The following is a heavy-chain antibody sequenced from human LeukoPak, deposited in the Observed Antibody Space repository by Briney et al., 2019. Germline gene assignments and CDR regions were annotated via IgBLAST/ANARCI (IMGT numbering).Heavy chain of an antibody. J-gene: IGHJ4*02. D-gene: IGHD4-11*01. CDR2: ISSSGDYI. CDR1: GFTFSSYT. Sequence: GGSLRLSCAASGFTFSSYTLNWVRQAPGKGLEWVSSISSSGDYIYYADSMKGRSTISRDNAKNSLYLQMNSLRGEDTAVYYCARGTMVTVNFDYWGQGTLVTVSS. V-gene: IGHV3-21*01. CDR3: ARGTMVTVNFDY.